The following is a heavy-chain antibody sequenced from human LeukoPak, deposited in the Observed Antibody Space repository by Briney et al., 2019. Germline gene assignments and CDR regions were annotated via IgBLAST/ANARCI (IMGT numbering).Heavy chain of an antibody. D-gene: IGHD3-22*01. V-gene: IGHV3-48*01. CDR1: GFSLSSYS. CDR2: ISGGADPI. J-gene: IGHJ4*02. CDR3: ARDRRYSDSGYFYYDY. Sequence: GGSLRLSCVASGFSLSSYSINWVRQALGKGLEWVSYISGGADPIYYADSVKGRFTISRDIGKNSLYLQMNSLRVEDTAVYYCARDRRYSDSGYFYYDYWGQGALVTVSS.